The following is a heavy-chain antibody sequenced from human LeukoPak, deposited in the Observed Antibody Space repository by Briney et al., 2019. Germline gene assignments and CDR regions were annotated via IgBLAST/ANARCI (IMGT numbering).Heavy chain of an antibody. D-gene: IGHD2-21*01. CDR3: ARGGSPIFYYYIDV. CDR1: GYTFTDYF. Sequence: ASVKVSCKASGYTFTDYFMHWVRQAPGQGLEWMGWINPNSGGTNYAQRFQGRVTMTRDTSITTAYMELSRLRSDDTAVYYCARGGSPIFYYYIDVWGKGATVTISS. V-gene: IGHV1-2*02. CDR2: INPNSGGT. J-gene: IGHJ6*03.